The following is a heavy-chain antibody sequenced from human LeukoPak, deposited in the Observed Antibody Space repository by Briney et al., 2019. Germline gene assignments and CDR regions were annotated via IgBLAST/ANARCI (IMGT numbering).Heavy chain of an antibody. D-gene: IGHD1-1*01. V-gene: IGHV4-30-4*01. CDR1: GVSINSADYY. CDR2: IYYSGST. Sequence: SQTLSLTCTVSGVSINSADYYWSLIRQPPGKGLEWIGYIYYSGSTYYNPSLKSRVIISADTSKNQFSLMLTSVTAADTAVYYCARDPGELERRDAFDIWGQGTMVTVSS. J-gene: IGHJ3*02. CDR3: ARDPGELERRDAFDI.